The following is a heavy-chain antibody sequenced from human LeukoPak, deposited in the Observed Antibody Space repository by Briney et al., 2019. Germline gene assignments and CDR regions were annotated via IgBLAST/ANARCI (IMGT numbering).Heavy chain of an antibody. CDR2: ISYGGSNK. CDR1: GFPFSSYA. D-gene: IGHD2-21*02. Sequence: GSLRLSCAASGFPFSSYATHWVRQAPGKGLEWVAVISYGGSNKFYADSVKGRFTISRDDSKNTVYLQMNSLRPEDTAVYYCARDRSVLGVTIEYFDYWGQGTLVSVSS. CDR3: ARDRSVLGVTIEYFDY. V-gene: IGHV3-30*04. J-gene: IGHJ4*02.